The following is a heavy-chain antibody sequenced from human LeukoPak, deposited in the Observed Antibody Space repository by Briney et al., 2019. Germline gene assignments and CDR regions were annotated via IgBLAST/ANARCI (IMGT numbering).Heavy chain of an antibody. CDR3: ARGGYYYDSSGYYYFDY. J-gene: IGHJ4*02. CDR2: INHSGST. CDR1: GGSFSGYY. D-gene: IGHD3-22*01. Sequence: SETLSLTCAVYGGSFSGYYWSWIRQPPGKGLGWIGEINHSGSTNYNPSLKSRVTISVDTSKNQFSLKLSSVTAADTAVYYCARGGYYYDSSGYYYFDYWGQGTLVTVSS. V-gene: IGHV4-34*01.